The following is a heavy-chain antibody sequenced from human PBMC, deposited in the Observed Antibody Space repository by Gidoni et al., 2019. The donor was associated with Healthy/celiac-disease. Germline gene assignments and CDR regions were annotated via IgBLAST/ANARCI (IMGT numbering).Heavy chain of an antibody. V-gene: IGHV4-39*01. CDR2: IYYSGST. CDR1: GGSISSSSYY. J-gene: IGHJ5*02. CDR3: ARLPRPAMVLRSPWFDP. D-gene: IGHD3-10*01. Sequence: QLQLQESGPGLVKPSETLSLTCTVSGGSISSSSYYWGWIRQPPGKGLEWIGSIYYSGSTYYNPSLKSRVTISVDTSKNQFSLKLSSVTAADTAVYYCARLPRPAMVLRSPWFDPWGQGTLVTVSS.